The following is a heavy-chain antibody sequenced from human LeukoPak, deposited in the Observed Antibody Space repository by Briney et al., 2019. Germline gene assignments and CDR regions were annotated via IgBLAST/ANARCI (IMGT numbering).Heavy chain of an antibody. J-gene: IGHJ3*01. D-gene: IGHD4-11*01. Sequence: GGSLRLSCAASGFTFPNYVMSWVRQAPGKGLEWVSGISGSGGNTYYADSVKGRFAISRDNSRNTLYLQMNNLRAEDAAVYYCANEYSKGDVWGQGTMVTVSS. V-gene: IGHV3-23*01. CDR3: ANEYSKGDV. CDR1: GFTFPNYV. CDR2: ISGSGGNT.